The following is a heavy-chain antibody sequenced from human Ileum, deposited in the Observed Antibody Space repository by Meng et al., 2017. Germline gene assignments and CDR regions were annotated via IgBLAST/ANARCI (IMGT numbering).Heavy chain of an antibody. Sequence: QLRLQESGPGLVKPTETLSLKCIVSGGSVTSSSYDWGWIRQPPGKGLEWIGGITYTGNSYTTPSLKTRLTTSLDTSKNQFSLRLNSLTAADTAVYYCAGQPTSSGAGYSWFDPWGQGILVTVSS. CDR1: GGSVTSSSYD. CDR3: AGQPTSSGAGYSWFDP. D-gene: IGHD2-2*01. CDR2: ITYTGNS. V-gene: IGHV4-39*01. J-gene: IGHJ5*02.